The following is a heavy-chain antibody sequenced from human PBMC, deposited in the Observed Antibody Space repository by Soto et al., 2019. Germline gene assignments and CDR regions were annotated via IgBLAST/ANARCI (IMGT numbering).Heavy chain of an antibody. V-gene: IGHV3-23*01. J-gene: IGHJ4*02. CDR2: ISGSGGST. CDR1: GFTFSSYA. D-gene: IGHD6-19*01. Sequence: EVQLLESGGGLVQPGGSLRLSCAASGFTFSSYAMSWVRQAPGKGLEWVSAISGSGGSTYYADSVMGRFTISRDNSNNPLYLQMNSLRAEDTAVYYCASRSSGWYFDYWGQGTLVTVSS. CDR3: ASRSSGWYFDY.